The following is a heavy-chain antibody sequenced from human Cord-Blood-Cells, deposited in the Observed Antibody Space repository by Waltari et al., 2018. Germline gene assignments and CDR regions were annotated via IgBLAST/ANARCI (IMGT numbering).Heavy chain of an antibody. D-gene: IGHD5-12*01. J-gene: IGHJ3*02. Sequence: EVQLVESGGGLVQPGGSLRLSCADSGFTVSSNYISWVRQAPGKGLEWVSVIYSGGSTYYADSVKGRFTISRDNSKNTLYLQMNSLRAEDTAVYYCARARYSGYGDAFDIWGQGTMVTVSS. CDR2: IYSGGST. CDR1: GFTVSSNY. CDR3: ARARYSGYGDAFDI. V-gene: IGHV3-66*01.